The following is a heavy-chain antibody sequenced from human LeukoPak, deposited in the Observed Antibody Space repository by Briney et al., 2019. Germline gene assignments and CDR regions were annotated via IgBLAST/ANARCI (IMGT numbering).Heavy chain of an antibody. D-gene: IGHD6-13*01. CDR1: GFTFSSYA. Sequence: GGSLTLSCAPSGFTFSSYAMSCVRHAPGEGREWVSVIYSGGRTYYADSVKGRVTISRDNSKNTLYLQMNRLRPEDTAVYYCARAGRSSSWNQFDYWGQGTLVTVSS. CDR3: ARAGRSSSWNQFDY. CDR2: IYSGGRT. V-gene: IGHV3-66*01. J-gene: IGHJ4*02.